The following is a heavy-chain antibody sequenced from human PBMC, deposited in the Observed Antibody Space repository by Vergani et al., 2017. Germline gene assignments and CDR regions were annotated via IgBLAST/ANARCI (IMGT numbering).Heavy chain of an antibody. J-gene: IGHJ6*02. V-gene: IGHV3-23*01. CDR1: GFTFSSYA. CDR3: AKARDPNCKGGNCYSYYYGLDL. Sequence: EVQLLESGGGLVQPGGSLRLSCGASGFTFSSYAMTWVRQAPGTGLEWVSAISGSGGNTFYTDSVKGRFTISRDNSKDTLYLQMNSLRVEDTATYYCAKARDPNCKGGNCYSYYYGLDLWGQGTTVTVSS. D-gene: IGHD2-15*01. CDR2: ISGSGGNT.